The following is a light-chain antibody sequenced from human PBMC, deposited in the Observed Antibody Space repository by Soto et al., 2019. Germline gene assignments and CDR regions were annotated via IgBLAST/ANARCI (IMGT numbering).Light chain of an antibody. J-gene: IGKJ1*01. CDR3: QQYSIWRT. CDR1: QSVSNN. Sequence: EIVMTQSPAILSVSPGDRATLSCRAGQSVSNNLAWYQQKPGQTPRLVIYGASTRATGIPARFSGSGSGTEFTLTISSLQSEDFAVYYCQQYSIWRTFGQGTKVDIK. V-gene: IGKV3-15*01. CDR2: GAS.